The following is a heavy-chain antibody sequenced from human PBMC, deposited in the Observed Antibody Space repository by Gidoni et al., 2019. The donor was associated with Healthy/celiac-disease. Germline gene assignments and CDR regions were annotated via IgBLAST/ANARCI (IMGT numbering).Heavy chain of an antibody. CDR3: ARGKVKTGYCSSTSCRGAFDY. CDR1: GGTFSSYA. Sequence: QVQLVQSGAEVKKPGSSVKVSCKASGGTFSSYAISWVRQAPGQGLEWMGGIIPIFGTANYAQKFQGRVTITADESTSTAYMELSSLRSEDTAVYYCARGKVKTGYCSSTSCRGAFDYWGQGTLVTVSS. V-gene: IGHV1-69*01. CDR2: IIPIFGTA. J-gene: IGHJ4*02. D-gene: IGHD2-2*03.